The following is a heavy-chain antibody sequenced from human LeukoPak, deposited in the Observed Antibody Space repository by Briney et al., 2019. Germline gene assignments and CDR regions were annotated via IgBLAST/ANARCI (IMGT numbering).Heavy chain of an antibody. CDR2: ISAYNGNT. CDR1: GYTFTSYG. D-gene: IGHD3-22*01. J-gene: IGHJ4*02. Sequence: GASVKVSCKASGYTFTSYGISWVRQAPGQGLEWMGWISAYNGNTNYAQKLQGRVTMTTDTSTSTAYMELRSLRSDDTAVYYCARAYYYDSSGYQYYFDYWGQGTLVTVSS. CDR3: ARAYYYDSSGYQYYFDY. V-gene: IGHV1-18*01.